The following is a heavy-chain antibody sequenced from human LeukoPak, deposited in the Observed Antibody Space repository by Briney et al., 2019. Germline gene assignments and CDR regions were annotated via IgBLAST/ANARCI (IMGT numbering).Heavy chain of an antibody. CDR1: GFTFSSYS. CDR3: ARDGGSNGIADFDY. CDR2: ISSTSNII. V-gene: IGHV3-48*02. Sequence: GVSLRLSCAASGFTFSSYSMNWVRQAPGKGLEWVSYISSTSNIIYYADSVKGRFITSRDNAKNSLYLQMNSLRDDDTAVYYCARDGGSNGIADFDYWGQGTLVTVFS. J-gene: IGHJ4*02. D-gene: IGHD3-16*01.